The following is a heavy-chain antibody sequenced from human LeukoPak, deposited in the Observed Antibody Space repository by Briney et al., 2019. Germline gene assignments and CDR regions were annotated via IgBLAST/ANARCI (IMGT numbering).Heavy chain of an antibody. CDR2: IYPGDSDT. Sequence: GESLKISCKGSGYSFTSYWIGWVRQMPGKGLEWMGIIYPGDSDTRYSPSFQGQVTISADKSISTAYLQWSSLKASDTAMYYCARRSDPITIFGVVTHDFDYRGQGTLVTVSS. J-gene: IGHJ4*02. CDR3: ARRSDPITIFGVVTHDFDY. D-gene: IGHD3-3*01. V-gene: IGHV5-51*01. CDR1: GYSFTSYW.